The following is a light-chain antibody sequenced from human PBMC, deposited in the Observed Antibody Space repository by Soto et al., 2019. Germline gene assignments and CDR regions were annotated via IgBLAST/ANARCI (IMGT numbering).Light chain of an antibody. J-gene: IGLJ1*01. Sequence: QSALTQPASVSGSPGQSITISCTGTNSDVGGYTYVSWYQQHPGKAPKLMIYDVSNRPSGVSNRFSGSKSGNTASLTISGLQADDEADCYCSSYTSSSTPYVFGTGTKLTVL. CDR3: SSYTSSSTPYV. CDR2: DVS. V-gene: IGLV2-14*03. CDR1: NSDVGGYTY.